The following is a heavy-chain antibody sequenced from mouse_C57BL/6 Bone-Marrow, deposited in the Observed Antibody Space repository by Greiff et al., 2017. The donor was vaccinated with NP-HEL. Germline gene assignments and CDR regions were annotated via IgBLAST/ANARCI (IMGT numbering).Heavy chain of an antibody. CDR3: ARGSPSYYGSSGWYFDV. V-gene: IGHV5-16*01. D-gene: IGHD1-1*01. Sequence: DVKLVESEGGLVQPGSSMKLSCTASGFTFSDYYMAWVRQVPEKGLEWVANINYDGSSTYYLDSLKSRFIISRDNAKNILYLQMSSLKSEDTATYYCARGSPSYYGSSGWYFDVWGTGTTVTVSS. CDR1: GFTFSDYY. CDR2: INYDGSST. J-gene: IGHJ1*03.